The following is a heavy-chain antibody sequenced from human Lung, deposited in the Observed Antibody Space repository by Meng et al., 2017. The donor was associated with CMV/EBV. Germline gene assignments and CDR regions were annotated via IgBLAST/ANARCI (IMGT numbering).Heavy chain of an antibody. CDR2: ISGSGTTT. J-gene: IGHJ6*02. CDR3: ARDCATTSCYNPINTYYYFYGLDV. Sequence: SCAVSGFTFSDYYMAWIRQAPGKGLEWVSYISGSGTTTYYADSVQGRFTISRDSAKNSLYLEMNSLRAEDTAVYYCARDCATTSCYNPINTYYYFYGLDVWXPGTXVTVSS. CDR1: GFTFSDYY. V-gene: IGHV3-11*01. D-gene: IGHD2-2*02.